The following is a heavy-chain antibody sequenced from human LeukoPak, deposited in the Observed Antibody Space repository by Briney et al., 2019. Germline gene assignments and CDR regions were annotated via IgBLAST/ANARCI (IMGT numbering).Heavy chain of an antibody. CDR3: ARVNRGVLDY. CDR1: GGSISSGGYY. V-gene: IGHV4-31*03. CDR2: IYYSGST. Sequence: SQTLSLTCTVSGGSISSGGYYWSGIRQHPGKGLEWIGYIYYSGSTYYNPSLKSRVTISVDTSKNQFSLKLSSVTAADTAVYYCARVNRGVLDYWGQGTLVTVSS. J-gene: IGHJ4*02. D-gene: IGHD3-10*01.